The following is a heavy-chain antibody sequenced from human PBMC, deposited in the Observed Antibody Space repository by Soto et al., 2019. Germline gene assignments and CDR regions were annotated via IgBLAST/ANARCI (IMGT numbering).Heavy chain of an antibody. CDR1: GYSFTSYW. CDR3: ARRHYCRGDCTINPDYYCGMDV. D-gene: IGHD2-21*02. Sequence: GESLKISCKGSGYSFTSYWIGWVRQMPGKGLEWMGIIYPGDSDTRYSPSFQGQVTISADMSISTAYLQWSSLKASDTAIYYCARRHYCRGDCTINPDYYCGMDVWGQGTTVTVYS. V-gene: IGHV5-51*01. J-gene: IGHJ6*02. CDR2: IYPGDSDT.